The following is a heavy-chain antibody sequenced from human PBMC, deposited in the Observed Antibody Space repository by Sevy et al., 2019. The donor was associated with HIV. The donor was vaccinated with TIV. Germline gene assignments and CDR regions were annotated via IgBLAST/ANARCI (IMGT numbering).Heavy chain of an antibody. J-gene: IGHJ4*02. CDR1: GFTFSDSW. CDR3: ARDRAYSAVDY. CDR2: INEDGSRL. Sequence: GGSLRLSCVASGFTFSDSWMIWVRQAPGKGLERIAFINEDGSRLGYVDSVRGRFTISRENIKYSLYLQMNNLRAEDTALYFCARDRAYSAVDYWGQGTLVTVSS. D-gene: IGHD5-18*01. V-gene: IGHV3-7*01.